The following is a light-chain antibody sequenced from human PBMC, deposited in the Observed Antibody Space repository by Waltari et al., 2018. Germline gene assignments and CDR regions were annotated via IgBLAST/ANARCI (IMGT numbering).Light chain of an antibody. V-gene: IGLV7-46*01. J-gene: IGLJ2*01. CDR1: TGAVTSGHY. CDR2: DTS. Sequence: QPVVTQEPSLTVSPGGPVTLTCDSSTGAVTSGHYPYWFQQKPGQAPRTLIYDTSNKQSWTPARFSGSLLGGKAALTLSGAQPEDEADYYCLLSYSDGGVVFGGGTKLTVL. CDR3: LLSYSDGGVV.